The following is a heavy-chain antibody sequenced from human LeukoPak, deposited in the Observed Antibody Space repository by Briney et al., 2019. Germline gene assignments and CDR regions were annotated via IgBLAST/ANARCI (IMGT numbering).Heavy chain of an antibody. V-gene: IGHV3-30*18. J-gene: IGHJ4*02. CDR2: VSYHGNTK. CDR1: GFTFSNYG. Sequence: PGGSLRLSCATSGFTFSNYGMHWVRQAPGEGLQWVAVVSYHGNTKYYLESVRGRFTISRDNSMNTLYLEMNSLRADDTAVYYCAKGGYLFWRIFGGDFNYWGQGTPFTVSS. D-gene: IGHD3-10*01. CDR3: AKGGYLFWRIFGGDFNY.